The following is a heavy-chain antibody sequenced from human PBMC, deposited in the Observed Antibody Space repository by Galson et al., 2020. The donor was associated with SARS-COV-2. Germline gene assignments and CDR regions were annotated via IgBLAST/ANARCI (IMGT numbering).Heavy chain of an antibody. J-gene: IGHJ4*02. CDR1: GYSFTSYD. V-gene: IGHV1-8*01. CDR2: MNPNSGNT. Sequence: ASVKVSCKVSGYSFTSYDVNWVRQATGQGLEWMGWMNPNSGNTAYAQKFQGRVTMTSNTSISTAYMELSSLRSEDTAVYYCARGPGEFDYWGQGTLVTVSS. D-gene: IGHD3-10*01. CDR3: ARGPGEFDY.